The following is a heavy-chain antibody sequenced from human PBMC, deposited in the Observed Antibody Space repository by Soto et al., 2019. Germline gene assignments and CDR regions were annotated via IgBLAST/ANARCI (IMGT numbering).Heavy chain of an antibody. CDR2: IYYSGST. J-gene: IGHJ4*02. CDR3: ARSHDFWSGYSRGYFDY. CDR1: GGSISSSSHY. Sequence: SETLSLTCTVSGGSISSSSHYWGWIRQPPGKGLEWIGSIYYSGSTYYNPSLKSRVTISVDTSKSQFSLKLSSVTAADTAVYYCARSHDFWSGYSRGYFDYWGQGTLVTVSS. V-gene: IGHV4-39*01. D-gene: IGHD3-3*01.